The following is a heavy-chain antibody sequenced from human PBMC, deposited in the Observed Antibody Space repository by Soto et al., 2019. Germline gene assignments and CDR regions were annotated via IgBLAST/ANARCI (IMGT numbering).Heavy chain of an antibody. CDR3: ARNYGSGMHYYYYYGMDV. V-gene: IGHV1-46*01. Sequence: GASVKVSCKASGYTFTSYYMHWVRQAPGQGLEWMGIINPSGGSTSYAQKFQGRVTMTRDTSTSTVYMELSSLRSEDTAVYYCARNYGSGMHYYYYYGMDVWGQGTTVTVSS. J-gene: IGHJ6*02. D-gene: IGHD3-10*01. CDR1: GYTFTSYY. CDR2: INPSGGST.